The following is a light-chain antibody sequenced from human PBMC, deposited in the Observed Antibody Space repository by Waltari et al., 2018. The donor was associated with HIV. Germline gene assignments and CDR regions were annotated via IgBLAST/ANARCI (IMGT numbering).Light chain of an antibody. CDR1: KLGEKY. CDR2: QGT. Sequence: SYDLTQPPSLSVSPGQTARITCSGDKLGEKYTSWYQQKPGQSPVLVIYQGTKRRSGIPERISGSNSGNTATRTISETQAMDEADYYCQAWDRNTAIFGGGTKLTVL. CDR3: QAWDRNTAI. V-gene: IGLV3-1*01. J-gene: IGLJ2*01.